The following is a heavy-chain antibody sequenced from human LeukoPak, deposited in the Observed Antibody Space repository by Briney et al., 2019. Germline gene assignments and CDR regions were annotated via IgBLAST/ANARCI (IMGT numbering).Heavy chain of an antibody. CDR1: GGSISSSSYY. CDR2: IHYSGST. D-gene: IGHD4/OR15-4a*01. J-gene: IGHJ6*03. Sequence: PSETLSLTCTVSGGSISSSSYYWGWIRQPPGKGLEWIGSIHYSGSTNYNPSLKSRVTISVDTSKNQFSLKLSSVTAADTAVYYCARLVYGGFSYYYYYYMDVWGKGTTVTISS. CDR3: ARLVYGGFSYYYYYYMDV. V-gene: IGHV4-39*07.